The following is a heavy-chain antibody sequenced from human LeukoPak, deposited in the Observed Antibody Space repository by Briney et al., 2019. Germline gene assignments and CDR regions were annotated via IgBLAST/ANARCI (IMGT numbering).Heavy chain of an antibody. CDR2: ISGSGGST. Sequence: GGSLRLSCAASGFTFSSYAMSWVRQAPGKGLEWVSAISGSGGSTYYADSVKGRFTISRDNSKSTLYLQMNSLRAEDTAVYYCAKGIAVAGTFDYWGQGTLVTVSS. CDR3: AKGIAVAGTFDY. CDR1: GFTFSSYA. J-gene: IGHJ4*02. D-gene: IGHD6-19*01. V-gene: IGHV3-23*01.